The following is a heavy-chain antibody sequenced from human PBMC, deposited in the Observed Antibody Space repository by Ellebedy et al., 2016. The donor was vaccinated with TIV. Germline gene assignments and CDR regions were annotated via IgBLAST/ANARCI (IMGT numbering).Heavy chain of an antibody. J-gene: IGHJ4*02. D-gene: IGHD2-2*03. CDR3: ARRSSGYCVGVKCTTDFDY. Sequence: GGSLRLXXTVSGDSISSSYYWGWVRQAPGKGLVWVSRINNDGTATTYADSVKGRFTISRDNTKNTLYLQMNSLRAEDTGVYYCARRSSGYCVGVKCTTDFDYWGQGSLVTVSS. CDR2: INNDGTAT. V-gene: IGHV3-74*01. CDR1: GDSISSSYY.